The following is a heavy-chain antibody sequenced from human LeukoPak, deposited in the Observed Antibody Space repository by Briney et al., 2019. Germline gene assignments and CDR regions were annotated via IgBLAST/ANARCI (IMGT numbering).Heavy chain of an antibody. CDR1: GFTFSDYY. CDR3: ARDRAAMVIDY. D-gene: IGHD5-18*01. Sequence: GGSLRLSCAASGFTFSDYYMSWIRQAPGKGLEWVSYISSSGSTIYYADSVKGRYTISRDNAKNSLYLQMNSLRAEDTAVYYCARDRAAMVIDYWGQGTLVTVSS. J-gene: IGHJ4*02. V-gene: IGHV3-11*04. CDR2: ISSSGSTI.